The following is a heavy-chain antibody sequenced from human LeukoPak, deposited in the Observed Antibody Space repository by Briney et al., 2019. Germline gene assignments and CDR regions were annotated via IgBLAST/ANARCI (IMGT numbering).Heavy chain of an antibody. Sequence: GSLRLSCAASGFTFSSYEMNWVRQPPGKALEWTGNIFYSGSTYYSPSLKSRVTISLDTSRNQFSLKLNSVTAADTAVYYCARVHSGTMVRGVNWFDPWGQGTLVTVSS. V-gene: IGHV4-59*12. CDR1: GFTFSSYE. CDR2: IFYSGST. D-gene: IGHD3-10*01. CDR3: ARVHSGTMVRGVNWFDP. J-gene: IGHJ5*02.